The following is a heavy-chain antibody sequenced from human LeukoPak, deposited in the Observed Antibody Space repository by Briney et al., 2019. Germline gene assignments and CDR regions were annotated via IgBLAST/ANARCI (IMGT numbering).Heavy chain of an antibody. Sequence: GASLKISCKGSGSSFTSYWISWVRQMPGKGREWMGRIDPSDSYTNYSPSFQGHVTISADKSISTAYLQWSSLKASDTAMYYCARHSIRKGVIYYYWGQGTLVTVSS. CDR3: ARHSIRKGVIYYY. CDR2: IDPSDSYT. V-gene: IGHV5-10-1*01. J-gene: IGHJ4*02. D-gene: IGHD3-10*01. CDR1: GSSFTSYW.